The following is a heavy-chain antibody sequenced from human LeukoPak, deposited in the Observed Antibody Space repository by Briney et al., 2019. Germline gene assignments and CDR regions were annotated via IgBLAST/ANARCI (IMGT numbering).Heavy chain of an antibody. V-gene: IGHV3-30*04. Sequence: GGSLRLSCAASGFTFSSYAMHWVRHAPGKGLEWVAVISYDGSNKYYADSVKGRFTISRDNSKHTLYLQMNSLRAEDTAVYYCARDHGGTMIVVVITAPYYFDYWGQGTLVTVSS. D-gene: IGHD3-22*01. CDR3: ARDHGGTMIVVVITAPYYFDY. CDR1: GFTFSSYA. CDR2: ISYDGSNK. J-gene: IGHJ4*02.